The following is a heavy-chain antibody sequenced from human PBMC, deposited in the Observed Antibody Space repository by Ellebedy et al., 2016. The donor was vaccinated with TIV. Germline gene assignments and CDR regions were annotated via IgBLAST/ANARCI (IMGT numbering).Heavy chain of an antibody. J-gene: IGHJ4*02. CDR3: VKRGAAGTYYFDY. D-gene: IGHD6-13*01. CDR2: ISGNGGST. CDR1: GFTFSSNA. Sequence: GESLKISCSASGFTFSSNAMQWVRQAPGRGLEDVSSISGNGGSTSYVDSLKGRFTISRDNSKNTLYLQMSSLRAEDTAVYYCVKRGAAGTYYFDYWGQGTLVTVSS. V-gene: IGHV3-64D*06.